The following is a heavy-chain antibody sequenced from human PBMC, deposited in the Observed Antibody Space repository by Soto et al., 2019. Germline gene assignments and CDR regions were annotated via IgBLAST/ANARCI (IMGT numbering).Heavy chain of an antibody. D-gene: IGHD3-10*01. J-gene: IGHJ5*02. Sequence: QLQLQESGPGLVKPSETLSLTCTVSGGSISSSSYYWGWIRQPPGKGLEWIGSIYYSGSTYYNPSLKSRVTISVDTSKNQFSLKLSSVTAADTAVYYCARKSVRFGEGYNWFDPWGQGTLVTVSS. CDR1: GGSISSSSYY. V-gene: IGHV4-39*01. CDR3: ARKSVRFGEGYNWFDP. CDR2: IYYSGST.